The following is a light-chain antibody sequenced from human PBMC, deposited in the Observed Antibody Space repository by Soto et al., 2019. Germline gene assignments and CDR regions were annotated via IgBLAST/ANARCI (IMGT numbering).Light chain of an antibody. CDR2: RAS. J-gene: IGKJ2*01. CDR1: QSVSDN. V-gene: IGKV3-15*01. CDR3: QQYNNWPPAYT. Sequence: EIVMTQSPATLSVSPGERATLSCRASQSVSDNLAWYQQKPGQAPRLLIYRASTRATGIPARFSGSGSGTEFTLTISSLQSEDFAVYYCQQYNNWPPAYTFGQGTKLEIK.